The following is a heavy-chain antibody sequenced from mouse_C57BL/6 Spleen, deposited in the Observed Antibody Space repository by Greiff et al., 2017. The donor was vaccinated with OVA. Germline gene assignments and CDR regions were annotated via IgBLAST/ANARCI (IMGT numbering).Heavy chain of an antibody. V-gene: IGHV1-61*01. Sequence: QVQLQQSGAELVRPGSSVKLSCKASGYTFTSYWMDWVKQRPGQGLEWIGNIYPSDSDTHYHQKFKDKATLTVDKSSSTAYMQLSSLTSEDSAVYYGARSGYYGSSPFDYWGQGTTLTVSS. CDR3: ARSGYYGSSPFDY. J-gene: IGHJ2*01. CDR2: IYPSDSDT. D-gene: IGHD1-1*01. CDR1: GYTFTSYW.